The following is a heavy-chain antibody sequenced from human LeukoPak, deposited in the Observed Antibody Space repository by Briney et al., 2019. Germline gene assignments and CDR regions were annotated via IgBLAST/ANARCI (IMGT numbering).Heavy chain of an antibody. CDR2: INNDGSSA. J-gene: IGHJ6*04. CDR1: GFTLNNYW. V-gene: IGHV3-74*01. Sequence: GGCLRLSCGACGFTLNNYWIQWVRQVPGKGLVWVSRINNDGSSASYVESVKGRFTISRDNAKNTLFLQMNSLRAEDTAVYYCARRGTGHGMNVWGEGTRVIVSS. CDR3: ARRGTGHGMNV. D-gene: IGHD1-1*01.